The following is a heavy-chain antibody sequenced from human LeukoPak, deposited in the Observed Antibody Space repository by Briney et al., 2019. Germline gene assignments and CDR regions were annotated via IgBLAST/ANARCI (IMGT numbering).Heavy chain of an antibody. CDR2: ISFDGSNK. J-gene: IGHJ4*02. Sequence: GGSLRLSCAASGSTFSSSALHWVRQAPGMGLEWVAVISFDGSNKYYADSVKGRFTISRDNSENTLNLQMNSLRAEDTAIYYCAKARAGDITAAFNYWGQGTLVTVSS. CDR1: GSTFSSSA. D-gene: IGHD6-13*01. CDR3: AKARAGDITAAFNY. V-gene: IGHV3-30*04.